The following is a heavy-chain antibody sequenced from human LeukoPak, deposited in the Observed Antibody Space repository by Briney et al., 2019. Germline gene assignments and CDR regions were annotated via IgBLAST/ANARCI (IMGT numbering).Heavy chain of an antibody. Sequence: GGSLRLSCAAPGFTFSDYYMSWIRQAPGKGLEWVSYISSSGSTIYYADSVKGRFTISRDNAKNSLYLQMNSLRAEDTAVYYCARDRAYGYSTVWDFDYWGQGTLVTVSS. D-gene: IGHD6-19*01. CDR3: ARDRAYGYSTVWDFDY. J-gene: IGHJ4*02. CDR1: GFTFSDYY. CDR2: ISSSGSTI. V-gene: IGHV3-11*01.